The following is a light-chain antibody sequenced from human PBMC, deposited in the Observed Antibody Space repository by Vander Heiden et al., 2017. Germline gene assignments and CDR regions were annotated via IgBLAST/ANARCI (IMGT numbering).Light chain of an antibody. Sequence: DTQLTQSPSFLSASVGDRVTITCRVSQHISSYFAWYQQKPGKAPKLLIYEVSTLESGVPARFSGGGSGTEFTLTISSLQPEDFAAYYCQQLNSYPWTFGQGTKVEIK. CDR2: EVS. CDR3: QQLNSYPWT. J-gene: IGKJ1*01. V-gene: IGKV1-9*01. CDR1: QHISSY.